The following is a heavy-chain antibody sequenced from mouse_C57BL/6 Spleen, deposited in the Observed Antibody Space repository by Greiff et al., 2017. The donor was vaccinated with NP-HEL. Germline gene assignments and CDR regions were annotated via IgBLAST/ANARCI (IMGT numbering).Heavy chain of an antibody. CDR1: GFSFNTYA. D-gene: IGHD2-4*01. J-gene: IGHJ4*01. CDR3: VRHGGYYDYDYYAMDY. Sequence: EVMLVESGGGLVQPKGSLKLSCAASGFSFNTYAMNWVRQAPGKGLEWVARIRSKSNNYATYYADSVKDRFTISRDDSESMLYLQMNNLKTEDTAMYYCVRHGGYYDYDYYAMDYWGQGTSVTVSS. CDR2: IRSKSNNYAT. V-gene: IGHV10-1*01.